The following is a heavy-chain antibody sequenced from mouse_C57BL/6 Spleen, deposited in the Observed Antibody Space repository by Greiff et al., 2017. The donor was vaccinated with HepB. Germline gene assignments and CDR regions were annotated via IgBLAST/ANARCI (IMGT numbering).Heavy chain of an antibody. CDR3: ARDVRYAIDY. CDR1: GFSLTSYG. Sequence: QVQLQQSGPGLVAPSQSLSLTCTVSGFSLTSYGVDWVRQSPGKGLEWLGVIWGVGSTNYNSALKSRLSISKDNSKSQVFLKMNSLQTDDTAMYYCARDVRYAIDYWGQGTSVTVSS. CDR2: IWGVGST. J-gene: IGHJ4*01. V-gene: IGHV2-6*01.